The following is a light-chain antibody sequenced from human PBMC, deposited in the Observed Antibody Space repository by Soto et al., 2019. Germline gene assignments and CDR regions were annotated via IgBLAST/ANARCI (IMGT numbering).Light chain of an antibody. Sequence: EIVMTQSPATLSVSPGERVTLSCRASQSIGTYLAWYQQKPGQAPRLLIYDASNRATGIPARFSGGGSGTDFTLTISSLEPEDFAVYYCQQRNPLTFGGGTKVDIK. CDR2: DAS. CDR3: QQRNPLT. CDR1: QSIGTY. J-gene: IGKJ4*01. V-gene: IGKV3-11*01.